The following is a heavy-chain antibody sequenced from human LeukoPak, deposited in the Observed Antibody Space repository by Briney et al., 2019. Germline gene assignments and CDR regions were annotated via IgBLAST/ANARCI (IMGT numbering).Heavy chain of an antibody. CDR1: GFTFSSYG. CDR2: MRYDGSNK. D-gene: IGHD3-10*01. CDR3: AKVAREFMGAFDI. V-gene: IGHV3-30*02. Sequence: GGSLRLSCAASGFTFSSYGMHWVRQAPGKGLEWVAFMRYDGSNKYYEDSVKGRFTISRDNSKNTLYLQMNSLRAEDTAVYYCAKVAREFMGAFDIWGQGTMVTVSS. J-gene: IGHJ3*02.